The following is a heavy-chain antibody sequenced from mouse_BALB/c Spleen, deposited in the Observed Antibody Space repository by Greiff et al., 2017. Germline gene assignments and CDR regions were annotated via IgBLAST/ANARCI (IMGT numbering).Heavy chain of an antibody. CDR2: ISSGGST. Sequence: EVQGVESGGGLVKPGGSLKLSCAASGFTFSSYAMSWVRQTPEKRLEWVASISSGGSTYYPDSVKGRVTISRDNARNILYLQMSSLRSEDTAMYYCASRTATDYAMDYWGQGTSVTVSS. J-gene: IGHJ4*01. V-gene: IGHV5-6-5*01. CDR1: GFTFSSYA. D-gene: IGHD1-2*01. CDR3: ASRTATDYAMDY.